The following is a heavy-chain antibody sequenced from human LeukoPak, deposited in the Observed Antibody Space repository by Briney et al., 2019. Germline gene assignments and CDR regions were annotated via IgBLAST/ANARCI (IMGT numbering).Heavy chain of an antibody. Sequence: SVKVSCKASGGTFSSYAISWVRQAPGQGLEWMGGIIPIFGTANCAQKFQGRVTITTDESTSTAYMELSSLRSEDTAVYYCARGRIAVANNWFDPWGQGTLVTVSS. CDR2: IIPIFGTA. V-gene: IGHV1-69*05. CDR1: GGTFSSYA. CDR3: ARGRIAVANNWFDP. D-gene: IGHD6-19*01. J-gene: IGHJ5*02.